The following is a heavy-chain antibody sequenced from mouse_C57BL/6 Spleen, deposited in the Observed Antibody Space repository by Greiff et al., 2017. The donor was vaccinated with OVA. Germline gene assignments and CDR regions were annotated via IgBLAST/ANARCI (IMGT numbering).Heavy chain of an antibody. J-gene: IGHJ2*01. D-gene: IGHD1-1*01. Sequence: EVQLQQSGPELVKPGASVKISCKASGYTFTDYYMNWVKQSHGKSLEWIGDINPNNGGTSYNQKFKGKATLTVDKSSSTAYMELRSLTSEDSAVYYCARIRYGSSPDGYFDYWGQGTTLTVSS. CDR2: INPNNGGT. CDR3: ARIRYGSSPDGYFDY. CDR1: GYTFTDYY. V-gene: IGHV1-26*01.